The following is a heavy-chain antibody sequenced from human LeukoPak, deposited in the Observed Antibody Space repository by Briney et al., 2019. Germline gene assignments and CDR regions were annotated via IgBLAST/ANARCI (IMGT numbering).Heavy chain of an antibody. Sequence: ASVTVSCKASGYTFTGYYIHWLRQAPGQGLEWMGWINPNSGGTHSAQKFQDRVTMTRDTSISTADMELNRLRSDDTAVYYCARVEYTWKHHFDYWGQGTLVTVSS. V-gene: IGHV1-2*02. D-gene: IGHD1-1*01. J-gene: IGHJ4*02. CDR1: GYTFTGYY. CDR2: INPNSGGT. CDR3: ARVEYTWKHHFDY.